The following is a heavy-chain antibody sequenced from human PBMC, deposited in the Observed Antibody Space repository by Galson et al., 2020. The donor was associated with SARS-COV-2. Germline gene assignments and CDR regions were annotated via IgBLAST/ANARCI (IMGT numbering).Heavy chain of an antibody. D-gene: IGHD1-1*01. V-gene: IGHV3-53*01. CDR1: GFTVSSNY. Sequence: GGSLRLSCAASGFTVSSNYMSWVRQAPGKGLEWVSVIYSGGSTYYTDSVKGRFTISRDNSKNTLYLQMNSLRAEDTAVYYCAACLQLVPLYYYGMDVWGQGTTVTVSS. J-gene: IGHJ6*02. CDR3: AACLQLVPLYYYGMDV. CDR2: IYSGGST.